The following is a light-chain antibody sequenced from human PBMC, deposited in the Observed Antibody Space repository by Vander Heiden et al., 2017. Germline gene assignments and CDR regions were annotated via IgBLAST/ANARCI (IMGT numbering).Light chain of an antibody. Sequence: EIVMTQSPATLSVSPGERATLSCRASQSVRSNLAWYQQQPGQAPRLLIYDASTRATGIPARFSGSGSATEFTLTITSLQSEDFAVYYCHQYNDWPPFTFGPGTKVDIK. CDR2: DAS. CDR1: QSVRSN. V-gene: IGKV3-15*01. CDR3: HQYNDWPPFT. J-gene: IGKJ3*01.